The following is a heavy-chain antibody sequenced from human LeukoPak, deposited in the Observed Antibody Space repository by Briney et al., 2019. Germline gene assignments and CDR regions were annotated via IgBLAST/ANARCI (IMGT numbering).Heavy chain of an antibody. J-gene: IGHJ4*02. CDR3: ARGRLVRGVKGYYFDY. CDR1: GFTFSSYS. V-gene: IGHV3-21*01. Sequence: GGSLRLSCAASGFTFSSYSMNWVRQAPGKGLEWVSSISSSSSYIYYADSVKGRFTISRDKAKNSLYLQMNSLRAEDTAVYYCARGRLVRGVKGYYFDYWGQGTLVTVSS. CDR2: ISSSSSYI. D-gene: IGHD3-10*01.